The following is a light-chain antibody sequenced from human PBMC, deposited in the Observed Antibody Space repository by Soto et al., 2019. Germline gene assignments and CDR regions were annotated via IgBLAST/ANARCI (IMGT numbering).Light chain of an antibody. J-gene: IGKJ4*01. CDR3: QQTNTFPLT. CDR2: GAS. V-gene: IGKV1-17*01. Sequence: DIQMTQSPSSLSASVGDRVTITCRASQGIRNDLGWYQQKPGTAPKLLIYGASSLQSGVPSRFSGSGSETDFTLTISSLQPEDSATYYCQQTNTFPLTFGGGTKVDIK. CDR1: QGIRND.